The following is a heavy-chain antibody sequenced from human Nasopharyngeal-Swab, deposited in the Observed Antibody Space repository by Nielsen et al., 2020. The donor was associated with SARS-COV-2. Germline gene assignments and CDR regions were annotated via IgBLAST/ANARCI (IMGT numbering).Heavy chain of an antibody. D-gene: IGHD3-10*01. CDR1: GGTFSSYA. CDR3: ARDLDYYGSGSYYPYGY. Sequence: SVKVSCKASGGTFSSYAISWVRQAPGQGLEWMGGIIPIFGTANYAQKFQGRVTITADESTSTAYMELSSLRSEDTAVYYCARDLDYYGSGSYYPYGYWGQGTLVTVSS. CDR2: IIPIFGTA. V-gene: IGHV1-69*13. J-gene: IGHJ4*02.